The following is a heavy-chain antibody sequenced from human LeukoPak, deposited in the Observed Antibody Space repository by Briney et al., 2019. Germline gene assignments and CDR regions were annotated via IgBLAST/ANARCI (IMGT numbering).Heavy chain of an antibody. CDR1: GFTFSSYA. CDR3: ARGGKLRFLEWLPENNWFDP. CDR2: ISGSGGST. Sequence: PGGSLRLSCAASGFTFSSYAMSWVRQAPGKGLEWVSAISGSGGSTYYADSVKGRFTISRDNSKNTLYLQMNSLRAEDTAVYYWARGGKLRFLEWLPENNWFDPWGQGTLVTVSS. D-gene: IGHD3-3*01. J-gene: IGHJ5*02. V-gene: IGHV3-23*01.